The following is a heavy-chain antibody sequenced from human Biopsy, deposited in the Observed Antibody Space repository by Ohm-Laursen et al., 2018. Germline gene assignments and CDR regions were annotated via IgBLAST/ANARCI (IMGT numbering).Heavy chain of an antibody. J-gene: IGHJ4*02. D-gene: IGHD3-3*01. CDR3: ARDRPPVSTYGVD. V-gene: IGHV1-18*01. Sequence: ASVKVSCKASGYTFPSYGISWVRQAPGQGLEWMGWISGYNGNTNYAQKFQGRVTMTTDTSTSTAYMELRSLRSDDTAVYYCARDRPPVSTYGVDWGQGTLVTVSS. CDR2: ISGYNGNT. CDR1: GYTFPSYG.